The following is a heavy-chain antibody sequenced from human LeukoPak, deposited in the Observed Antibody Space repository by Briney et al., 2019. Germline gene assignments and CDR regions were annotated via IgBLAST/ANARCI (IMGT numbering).Heavy chain of an antibody. CDR2: IYYSGST. CDR1: GGSISSYY. Sequence: PSETLSLTCTVSGGSISSYYWSWIRQPPGKGLEWIGDIYYSGSTNYNPSLKSRVTISVDTSKNQFSLKLSSVTAADTAVYYCAREPVWGGHWFDPWGQGTLVTVSS. V-gene: IGHV4-59*01. J-gene: IGHJ5*02. D-gene: IGHD3-16*01. CDR3: AREPVWGGHWFDP.